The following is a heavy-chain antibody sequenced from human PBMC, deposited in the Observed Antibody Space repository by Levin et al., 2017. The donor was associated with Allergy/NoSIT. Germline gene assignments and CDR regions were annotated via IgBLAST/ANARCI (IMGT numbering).Heavy chain of an antibody. CDR1: GFTFSSYS. CDR3: ARGTIFGVVTPFDY. Sequence: GGSLRLSCAASGFTFSSYSMNWVRQAPGKGLEWVSYISSSSSTIYYADSVKGRFTISRDNAKNSLYLQMNSLRDEDTAVYYCARGTIFGVVTPFDYWGQGTLVTVSS. D-gene: IGHD3-3*01. CDR2: ISSSSSTI. J-gene: IGHJ4*02. V-gene: IGHV3-48*02.